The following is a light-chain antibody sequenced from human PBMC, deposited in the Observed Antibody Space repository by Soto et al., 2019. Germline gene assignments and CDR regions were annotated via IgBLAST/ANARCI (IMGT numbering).Light chain of an antibody. CDR1: SSNIGAGYD. Sequence: QPVLTQPPSVSGAPGQRVTISCTGSSSNIGAGYDVHWYQQLPGTVPKLLIYGNSNRPSGVPDRFSGSKSGTSASLAITGLQAEDEADYYCQSYDSSLSAFYVFGTGTKLTVL. CDR2: GNS. J-gene: IGLJ1*01. CDR3: QSYDSSLSAFYV. V-gene: IGLV1-40*01.